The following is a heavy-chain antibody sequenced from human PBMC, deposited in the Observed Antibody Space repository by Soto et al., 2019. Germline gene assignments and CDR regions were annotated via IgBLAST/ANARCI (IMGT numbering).Heavy chain of an antibody. J-gene: IGHJ6*02. CDR2: ISYDGSNK. D-gene: IGHD3-3*01. V-gene: IGHV3-30-3*01. CDR3: ARRKGYYDFRSGYSRPYYYGMDV. Sequence: QVQLVESGGGVVQPGRSLRLSCAASGFTFSSYAMHWVRQAPGKGLEWVAVISYDGSNKYYADSVKGRFTISRDNSKNTLYLQMNSLRAEDTAVYYCARRKGYYDFRSGYSRPYYYGMDVWGQGTTVTVSS. CDR1: GFTFSSYA.